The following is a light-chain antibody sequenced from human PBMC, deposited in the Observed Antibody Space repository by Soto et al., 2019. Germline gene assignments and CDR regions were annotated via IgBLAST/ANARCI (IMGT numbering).Light chain of an antibody. Sequence: DIQMTQSPSSVSASVGDRVTITCRASQGIGSWLAWYQQKPGKAPKVMIFAASNLQSGVPSRFSGSGSGTDFTLTISSLQPEDFGIYYCQQTDNFPLTFGQGTRLEIK. CDR1: QGIGSW. V-gene: IGKV1-12*01. J-gene: IGKJ5*01. CDR3: QQTDNFPLT. CDR2: AAS.